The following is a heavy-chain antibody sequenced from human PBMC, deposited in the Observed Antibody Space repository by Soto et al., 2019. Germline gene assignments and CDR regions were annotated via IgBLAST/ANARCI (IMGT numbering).Heavy chain of an antibody. CDR3: AKLPSGGYSYGSNYFDY. Sequence: PGGSLRLSCAASGFTFSSYAMSWVRQAPGKGLEWVSAISGSGGSTYYADSVKGRFTISRDNSKNTLYLQMNSLRAEDTAVYYCAKLPSGGYSYGSNYFDYWGQGTLVTVSS. CDR1: GFTFSSYA. CDR2: ISGSGGST. D-gene: IGHD5-18*01. V-gene: IGHV3-23*01. J-gene: IGHJ4*02.